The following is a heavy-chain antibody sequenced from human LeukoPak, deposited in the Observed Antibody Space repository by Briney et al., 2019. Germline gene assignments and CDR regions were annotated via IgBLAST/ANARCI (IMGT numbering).Heavy chain of an antibody. V-gene: IGHV3-69-1*01. D-gene: IGHD4-17*01. CDR3: AGYGVYPY. CDR1: GFTVSTYD. J-gene: IGHJ4*02. CDR2: FGISGTI. Sequence: GRSLRLSCAASGFTVSTYDMHWVRQAPGAGPEWIAYFGISGTIYYADSVRGRFTISRDNAKNPLFLQMNSLRVDDTAIYYCAGYGVYPYWGQGTPVTVSS.